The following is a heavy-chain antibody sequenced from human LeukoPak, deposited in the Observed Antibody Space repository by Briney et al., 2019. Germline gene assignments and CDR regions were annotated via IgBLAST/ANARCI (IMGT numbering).Heavy chain of an antibody. CDR3: AKDNAHSGFFTPDY. CDR1: GSTFSNYA. J-gene: IGHJ4*02. Sequence: GGSLRLSCVASGSTFSNYAMSWARQAPGKGLEWVSALSGDGVTTYYADSVRGRFTISRDNSKNTLYLQMNSLRGEDTALYYCAKDNAHSGFFTPDYWGQGTLVTVSS. V-gene: IGHV3-23*01. CDR2: LSGDGVTT. D-gene: IGHD3-22*01.